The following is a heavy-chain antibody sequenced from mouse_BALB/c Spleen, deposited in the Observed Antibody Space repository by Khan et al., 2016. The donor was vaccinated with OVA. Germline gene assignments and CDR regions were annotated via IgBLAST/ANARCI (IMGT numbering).Heavy chain of an antibody. D-gene: IGHD2-4*01. CDR1: GYSIISEYA. V-gene: IGHV3-2*02. J-gene: IGHJ3*01. Sequence: SGPGLVKPSQSLSLTCTVTGYSIISEYAWNWIRQFPGNKLEWMGYINYSGNTRFNPSLKSRTSITRDTSKNQFFLQLNSVTTEDTATYYCARKDYYDYDPFPYWGQGTLVTVSA. CDR3: ARKDYYDYDPFPY. CDR2: INYSGNT.